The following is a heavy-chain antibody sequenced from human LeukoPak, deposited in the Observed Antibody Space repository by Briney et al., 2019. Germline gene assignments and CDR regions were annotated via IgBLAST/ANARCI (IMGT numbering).Heavy chain of an antibody. Sequence: GGSLRLSCATSGFTFVSYAMTWVRQAPGKGLEWVSAFNGGGDATYYADSLKGRFTVSRDRSTNTLFLQMSSLRAEDSGMYYCAKALDTYGYMRFDYWGQGTLVTVSS. J-gene: IGHJ4*02. CDR3: AKALDTYGYMRFDY. CDR1: GFTFVSYA. D-gene: IGHD5-24*01. V-gene: IGHV3-23*01. CDR2: FNGGGDAT.